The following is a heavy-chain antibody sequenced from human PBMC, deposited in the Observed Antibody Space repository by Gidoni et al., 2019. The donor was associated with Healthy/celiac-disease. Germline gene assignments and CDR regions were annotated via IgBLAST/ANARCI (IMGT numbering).Heavy chain of an antibody. Sequence: QVQLVHSGAEVKKPGASVTVSCKASGYTFTSYAMHWVRQAPGQRLEWMGWINAGNGNTKYSQKFQGRVTITRDTSASTAYMELSSLRSEDTAVYYCARDGPPDYYDSSGYYSYWGQGTLVTVSS. J-gene: IGHJ4*02. V-gene: IGHV1-3*01. CDR1: GYTFTSYA. CDR2: INAGNGNT. D-gene: IGHD3-22*01. CDR3: ARDGPPDYYDSSGYYSY.